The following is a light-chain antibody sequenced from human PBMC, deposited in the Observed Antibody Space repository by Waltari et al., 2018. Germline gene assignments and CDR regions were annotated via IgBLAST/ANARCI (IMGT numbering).Light chain of an antibody. CDR2: QGT. CDR3: CSYAGTWL. V-gene: IGLV2-23*01. J-gene: IGLJ3*02. CDR1: NNDVGTYDL. Sequence: QSALTQPASMSASPGQSITISCTATNNDVGTYDLVSWYQQHPGRAPKRLIFQGTKRPSEVSGRFSGSKFADTASRTISGLQPEDEADYYCCSYAGTWLFGGGTKVTVL.